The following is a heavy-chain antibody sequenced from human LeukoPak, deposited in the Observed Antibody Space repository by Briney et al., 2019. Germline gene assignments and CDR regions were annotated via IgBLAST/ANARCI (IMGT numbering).Heavy chain of an antibody. CDR2: IRSDGSST. CDR3: ARVDDY. J-gene: IGHJ4*02. Sequence: SGGSLRLSCAASGFTFNTYWMHWVRQAPGKGLVWVSRIRSDGSSTSYADSVRGRFTISRDNAKNTLYLQMNSLRAEDTAVYYCARVDDYWSQGTLVTVSS. CDR1: GFTFNTYW. V-gene: IGHV3-74*01.